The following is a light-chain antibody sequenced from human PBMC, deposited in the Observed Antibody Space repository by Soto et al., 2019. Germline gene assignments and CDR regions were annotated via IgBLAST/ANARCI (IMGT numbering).Light chain of an antibody. J-gene: IGKJ2*01. V-gene: IGKV3-11*01. CDR1: QSVSSY. CDR3: QQRRNWPPHT. Sequence: EIVLTQSPATLSLSPGERATLSCRASQSVSSYLAWYQQKPGQAPRLLIYDASNRATGIPARFSGSGSGTDLALTITILGPEDFEVYYCQQRRNWPPHTFGQGTQLEIK. CDR2: DAS.